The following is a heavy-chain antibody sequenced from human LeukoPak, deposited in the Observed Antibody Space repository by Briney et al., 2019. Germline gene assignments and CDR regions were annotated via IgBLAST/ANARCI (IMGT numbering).Heavy chain of an antibody. J-gene: IGHJ6*03. D-gene: IGHD6-13*01. CDR1: GGTLSSYT. CDR2: IIPIFGTA. CDR3: ARGARAAAAQYYYYYYYMDV. Sequence: SVKVSRKASGGTLSSYTITWVRQAPGQGLEWMGGIIPIFGTADYAQKFQGRVTITADESTSTAYMELSSLRSDDTAVYYCARGARAAAAQYYYYYYYMDVWGKGTTVTVSS. V-gene: IGHV1-69*13.